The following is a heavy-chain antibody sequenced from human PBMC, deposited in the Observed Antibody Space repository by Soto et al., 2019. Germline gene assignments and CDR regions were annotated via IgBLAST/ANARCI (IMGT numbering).Heavy chain of an antibody. CDR2: INPISGST. CDR3: ARVLTVTRYCSGGSCYKDAFDI. D-gene: IGHD2-15*01. J-gene: IGHJ3*02. V-gene: IGHV1-2*04. CDR1: GGTFSSYA. Sequence: ASVKVSCKASGGTFSSYAISWVRQAPGQGLEWMGWINPISGSTNYAQKFQGWVTMTGDTSISTAYMELSRLRSDDTAVYYCARVLTVTRYCSGGSCYKDAFDIWGQGTMVTVSS.